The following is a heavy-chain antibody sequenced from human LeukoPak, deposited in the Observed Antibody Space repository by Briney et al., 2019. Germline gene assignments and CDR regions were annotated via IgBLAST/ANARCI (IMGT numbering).Heavy chain of an antibody. D-gene: IGHD3-22*01. Sequence: GGSLRLSCAASGFTFSSYAMHWVRQAPGKGLEWVAVISYDGNNKYYADSVKGRFTISRDNSKNTLYLQMNSLRAEDTAVYYCARNYYDSSGYYFDYWGQGTLVTVSS. V-gene: IGHV3-30-3*01. CDR1: GFTFSSYA. CDR2: ISYDGNNK. J-gene: IGHJ4*02. CDR3: ARNYYDSSGYYFDY.